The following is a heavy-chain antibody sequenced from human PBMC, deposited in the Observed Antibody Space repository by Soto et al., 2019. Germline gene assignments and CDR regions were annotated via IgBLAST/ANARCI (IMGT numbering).Heavy chain of an antibody. CDR1: GFTFSSYS. Sequence: PGGSLRLSCAASGFTFSSYSMNWVRQAPGKGLEWVSSISSSSSYIYYADSVKGRFTISGDNAKNSLYLQMNSLRAEDTAVYYCASAWSSPAAFDIWGQGTMVTVSS. D-gene: IGHD2-8*02. J-gene: IGHJ3*02. CDR3: ASAWSSPAAFDI. CDR2: ISSSSSYI. V-gene: IGHV3-21*01.